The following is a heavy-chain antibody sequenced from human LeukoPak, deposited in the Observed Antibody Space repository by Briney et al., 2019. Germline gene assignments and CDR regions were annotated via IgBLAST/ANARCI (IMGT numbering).Heavy chain of an antibody. CDR3: AREQTAAWYDFWSAPDY. J-gene: IGHJ4*02. V-gene: IGHV3-48*01. D-gene: IGHD3-3*01. CDR2: ISSSSTI. CDR1: GFTFSSYG. Sequence: GGSLRLSCAASGFTFSSYGMNWVRQAPGKGLEWVSYISSSSTIYYADSVKGRFTISRDNAKNSLYLQMNSLRAEDTAVYYCAREQTAAWYDFWSAPDYWGQGTLVTVSS.